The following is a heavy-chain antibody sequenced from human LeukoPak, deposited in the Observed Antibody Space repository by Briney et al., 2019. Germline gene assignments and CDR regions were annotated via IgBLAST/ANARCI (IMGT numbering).Heavy chain of an antibody. V-gene: IGHV1-18*04. CDR2: ISVYNGNT. Sequence: ASVKVSCMASGYTFTSYHISWVRQAPGHGLEWMGLISVYNGNTIYAQKLRGRVTMTTDTSTSTAYMELRSLRSDDTAVYYCARNSGYDSYYYYYGMDVWGKGTTVTVSS. D-gene: IGHD5-12*01. CDR1: GYTFTSYH. CDR3: ARNSGYDSYYYYYGMDV. J-gene: IGHJ6*04.